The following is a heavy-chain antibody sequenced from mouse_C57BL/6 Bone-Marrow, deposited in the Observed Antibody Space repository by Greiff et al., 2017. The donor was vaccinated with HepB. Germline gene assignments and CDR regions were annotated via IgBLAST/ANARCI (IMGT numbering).Heavy chain of an antibody. CDR2: ISNLAYSI. CDR3: ARERVVATKDYAMDY. D-gene: IGHD1-1*01. V-gene: IGHV5-15*01. J-gene: IGHJ4*01. Sequence: EVHLVESGGGLVQPGGSLKLSCAASGFTFSDYGMAWVRQAPRKGPGWVAFISNLAYSIYYADTVTGRFTIASGNAKNTLYLEMSSLRSEDTAMYYCARERVVATKDYAMDYWGQGTSVTVSS. CDR1: GFTFSDYG.